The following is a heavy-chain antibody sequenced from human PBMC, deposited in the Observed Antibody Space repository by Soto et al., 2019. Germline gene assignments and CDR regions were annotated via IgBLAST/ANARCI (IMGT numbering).Heavy chain of an antibody. CDR1: GGSFSNYY. J-gene: IGHJ2*01. Sequence: QVQLQQWGAGLLKPSETLSLTCAVYGGSFSNYYWSWIRQSPGKGLEWIGEINRSGSTNYNPSLKSRVTIAVDTSKNQCSLKLSSVTAADTAVYYCARELGQKRYFDLWGRGTLVTVSS. D-gene: IGHD3-16*01. V-gene: IGHV4-34*01. CDR3: ARELGQKRYFDL. CDR2: INRSGST.